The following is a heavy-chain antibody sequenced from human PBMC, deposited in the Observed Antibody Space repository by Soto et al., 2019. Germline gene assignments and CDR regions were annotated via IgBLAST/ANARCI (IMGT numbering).Heavy chain of an antibody. CDR1: GYTFTSYG. V-gene: IGHV1-18*04. CDR3: AREGYGSGWGTVFDP. CDR2: ISAYNGNT. D-gene: IGHD3-10*01. Sequence: QVQLVQSGAEVKKPGASVKVSCKASGYTFTSYGISWVRQAPGQGLEWMGWISAYNGNTNYAQKLPGKVTMTTAASTSTGYLELRSLRSDDTAVYYCAREGYGSGWGTVFDPWGQGTLVTVSS. J-gene: IGHJ5*02.